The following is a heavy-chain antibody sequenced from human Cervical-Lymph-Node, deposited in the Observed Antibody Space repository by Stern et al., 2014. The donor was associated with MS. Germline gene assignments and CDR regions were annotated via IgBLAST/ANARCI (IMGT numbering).Heavy chain of an antibody. V-gene: IGHV2-5*02. D-gene: IGHD2-15*01. Sequence: QITLKESGPTLVKPTQTLTLTCTLSGFSLSANGVGVGWIRQPPGKALEWLALLYWDADKLYSPSLKNRLTITKDTSKNQVVLTMTNVDPVDTATYYCSHSRVKYCRGGTCYSSLFDYWGQGTLVTVSS. CDR3: SHSRVKYCRGGTCYSSLFDY. J-gene: IGHJ4*02. CDR2: LYWDADK. CDR1: GFSLSANGVG.